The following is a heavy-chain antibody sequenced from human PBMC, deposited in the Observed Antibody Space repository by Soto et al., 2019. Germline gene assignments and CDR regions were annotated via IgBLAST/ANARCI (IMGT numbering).Heavy chain of an antibody. CDR3: ARDVVVLPHGWFDP. Sequence: QVQLVQSGAEVKKPGSSVKVSCKASGGTFSSYTISWVRPAPGKGLEWIGRIISILGIANYAQKFQGRVTITADKSTSTASMELSSLRSEYTAVYYCARDVVVLPHGWFDPWGQGTLVTVAS. CDR2: IISILGIA. CDR1: GGTFSSYT. V-gene: IGHV1-69*08. D-gene: IGHD2-15*01. J-gene: IGHJ5*02.